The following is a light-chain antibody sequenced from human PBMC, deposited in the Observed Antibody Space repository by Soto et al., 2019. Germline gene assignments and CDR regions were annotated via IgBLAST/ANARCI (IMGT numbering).Light chain of an antibody. CDR3: QQYDSYSWT. J-gene: IGKJ1*01. CDR2: DVS. V-gene: IGKV1-5*01. Sequence: DIQMTQSPSSVSASVGDIVTITCRASQGISSWLAWYQQKPGKAPKLLIYDVSSLESGVPSRFSGSGSGTEFILDISSLQPDDFATYYCQQYDSYSWTFDQGTKVDIK. CDR1: QGISSW.